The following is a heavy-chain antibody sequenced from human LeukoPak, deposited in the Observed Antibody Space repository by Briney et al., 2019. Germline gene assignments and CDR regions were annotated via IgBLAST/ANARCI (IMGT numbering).Heavy chain of an antibody. V-gene: IGHV1-69*13. CDR2: IIPIFGTA. J-gene: IGHJ4*02. Sequence: SVTVSCKASGYTFTSYAISWVRQAPGQGLEWMGGIIPIFGTANYAQKFQGRVTITADESTSTAYMELSSLRSEDTAVYYCASGSGSSSWYDLGALDYWGQGTLVTVSS. CDR3: ASGSGSSSWYDLGALDY. CDR1: GYTFTSYA. D-gene: IGHD6-13*01.